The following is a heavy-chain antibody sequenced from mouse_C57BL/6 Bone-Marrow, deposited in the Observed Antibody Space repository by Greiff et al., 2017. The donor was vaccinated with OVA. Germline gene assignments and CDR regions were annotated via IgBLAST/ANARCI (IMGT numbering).Heavy chain of an antibody. CDR3: ASLITTVVATDYAMDY. V-gene: IGHV2-2*01. CDR1: GFSLTSYG. CDR2: IWSGGST. Sequence: VQLQESGPGLVQPSQSLSITCTVSGFSLTSYGVHWVRQSPGKGLEWLGVIWSGGSTDYNAAFISRLSISKDNSKSQVFFKMNSLQADDTAIYYCASLITTVVATDYAMDYWGQGTSVTVSS. D-gene: IGHD1-1*01. J-gene: IGHJ4*01.